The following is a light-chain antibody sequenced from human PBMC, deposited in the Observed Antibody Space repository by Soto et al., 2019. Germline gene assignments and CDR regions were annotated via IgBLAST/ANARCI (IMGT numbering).Light chain of an antibody. Sequence: EIVLTQSPGTLPLSPGERATLSCRARQSVSSSYLAWYQQKPGQAPRLLIYGASSRATGIPDRFSGSGSGTDFTLTISRLEPEDFAVYYGQQYGSSPWTFGQGTKVEIK. V-gene: IGKV3-20*01. J-gene: IGKJ1*01. CDR2: GAS. CDR3: QQYGSSPWT. CDR1: QSVSSSY.